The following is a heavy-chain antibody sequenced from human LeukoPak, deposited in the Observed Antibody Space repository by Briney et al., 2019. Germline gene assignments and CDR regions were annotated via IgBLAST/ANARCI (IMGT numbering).Heavy chain of an antibody. CDR2: INPSGGST. V-gene: IGHV1-46*01. CDR1: GYTFTSYY. Sequence: ASVKVSWKASGYTFTSYYMHWVRQAPGQGLEWMGIINPSGGSTSYAQKFQGRVTMTRDTSTSTGYMELSSLRSEDTAVYYCARDPSDVNALDLWGQGTMVTVSS. CDR3: ARDPSDVNALDL. D-gene: IGHD2-2*01. J-gene: IGHJ3*01.